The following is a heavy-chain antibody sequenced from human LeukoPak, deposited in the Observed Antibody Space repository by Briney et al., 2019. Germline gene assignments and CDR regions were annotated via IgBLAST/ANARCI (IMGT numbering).Heavy chain of an antibody. Sequence: GGSLRLSCAASGFTVSSNHMSWVRQAPGKGLEWVSVLYTDGGTYYADSVKGRFAISRDSSKNTLYLQMNSLRVEDTAVYYCARDRGFNWGQGTLVTVSS. D-gene: IGHD3-10*01. CDR1: GFTVSSNH. V-gene: IGHV3-66*01. CDR2: LYTDGGT. J-gene: IGHJ4*02. CDR3: ARDRGFN.